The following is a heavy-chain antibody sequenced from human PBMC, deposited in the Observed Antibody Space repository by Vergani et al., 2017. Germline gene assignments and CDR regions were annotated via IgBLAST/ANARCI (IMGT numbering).Heavy chain of an antibody. CDR3: ARVNTETNGHLYYYYYMDV. J-gene: IGHJ6*03. V-gene: IGHV4-34*01. Sequence: QVQLQQWGGGLLKPSETLSLTCVVNGGSFTSYHWTWIRQSPGEGLEWVGDIDHTGRPDYNPSLKSRLTMSVDKSRNQFSLTLNSVTATDTAIYFCARVNTETNGHLYYYYYMDVWGQGILVTVSS. D-gene: IGHD4-11*01. CDR2: IDHTGRP. CDR1: GGSFTSYH.